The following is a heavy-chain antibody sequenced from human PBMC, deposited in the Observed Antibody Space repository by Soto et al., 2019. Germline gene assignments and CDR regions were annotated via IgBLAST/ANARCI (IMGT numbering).Heavy chain of an antibody. CDR1: GFTVSSNY. J-gene: IGHJ5*02. D-gene: IGHD3-22*01. V-gene: IGHV3-66*01. CDR2: IYSGGAT. CDR3: ARNGDSSDYRGWFDP. Sequence: EVQLVESGGGLVQPGGSLRLSCAASGFTVSSNYMSWVRQAPGKGLEWVSVIYSGGATYYADSVKGRFTISRDTSKNTLYVQMNSLRAEDTAVYYCARNGDSSDYRGWFDPWGQGTLVTVSS.